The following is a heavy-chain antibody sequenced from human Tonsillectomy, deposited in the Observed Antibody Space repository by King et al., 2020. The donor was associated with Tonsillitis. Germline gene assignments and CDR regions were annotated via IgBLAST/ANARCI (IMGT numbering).Heavy chain of an antibody. Sequence: QLQESGPGLVKPSETLSLTCTVSGGSISSSSYYWGWIRQPPGKGLEWIGSIYYSGSTYYNPSLKSRVTISVDTSKNQFSLKLSSVTAADTAVYYCARLSRGFTYYYDSSAPGGWFDPWGQGTLVTVSS. J-gene: IGHJ5*02. CDR3: ARLSRGFTYYYDSSAPGGWFDP. CDR1: GGSISSSSYY. CDR2: IYYSGST. V-gene: IGHV4-39*01. D-gene: IGHD3-22*01.